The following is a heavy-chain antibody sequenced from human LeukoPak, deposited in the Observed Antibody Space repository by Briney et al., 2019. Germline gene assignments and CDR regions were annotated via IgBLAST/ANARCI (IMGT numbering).Heavy chain of an antibody. Sequence: SGPALVKPTQTLTLTCTFSGFSLSTSGMRVSWIRQPPGKALEWLARIDWDDDKFYSTSLKTRLTISKDTSKNQVVLTMTNMDPVDTATYYCATATGAYDSSGYYDYFDYWGQGTLVTVSS. CDR1: GFSLSTSGMR. J-gene: IGHJ4*02. V-gene: IGHV2-70*04. CDR3: ATATGAYDSSGYYDYFDY. CDR2: IDWDDDK. D-gene: IGHD3-22*01.